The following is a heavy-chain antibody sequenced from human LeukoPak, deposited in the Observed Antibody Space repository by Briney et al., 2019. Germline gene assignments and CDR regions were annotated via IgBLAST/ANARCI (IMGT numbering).Heavy chain of an antibody. D-gene: IGHD3-3*01. Sequence: GGSLRLSCAASGFPFSTYTMNWVRQAPGKGLEWVSYISSSISITYYADSVKGRFTISRDNAENSLYLRMNSLRAEDTAVYYCAKDPGFLEWWFDYWGQGTLVTVSS. V-gene: IGHV3-48*04. CDR3: AKDPGFLEWWFDY. CDR2: ISSSISIT. CDR1: GFPFSTYT. J-gene: IGHJ4*02.